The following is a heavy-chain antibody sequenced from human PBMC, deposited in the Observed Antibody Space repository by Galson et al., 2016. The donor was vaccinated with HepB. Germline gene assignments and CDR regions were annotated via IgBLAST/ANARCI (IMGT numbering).Heavy chain of an antibody. Sequence: SLRLSYAASGPGFTDAWMSWVRQAPGKGLEWIGRIRSNSHGGTTEYAAPMKGRFSISRDDSKNTLYLQMNSLKTEDTAVCSCTTGIGPTGVNYWGQGTLVTVSS. CDR1: GPGFTDAW. D-gene: IGHD1-1*01. V-gene: IGHV3-15*01. CDR2: IRSNSHGGTT. CDR3: TTGIGPTGVNY. J-gene: IGHJ4*02.